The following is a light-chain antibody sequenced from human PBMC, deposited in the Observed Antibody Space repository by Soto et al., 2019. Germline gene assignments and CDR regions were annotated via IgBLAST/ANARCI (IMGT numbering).Light chain of an antibody. V-gene: IGKV3-20*01. CDR2: GAS. Sequence: VVSISAVTVSLSPGERATLSCRASQIVSSNYLAWYQQKLGQSPRLLIYGASSRATGIPDRFSGSGSGTDFTLIISSLEPEDFAGYYCQDYGSSMITFGPVTNVDIK. CDR3: QDYGSSMIT. CDR1: QIVSSNY. J-gene: IGKJ3*01.